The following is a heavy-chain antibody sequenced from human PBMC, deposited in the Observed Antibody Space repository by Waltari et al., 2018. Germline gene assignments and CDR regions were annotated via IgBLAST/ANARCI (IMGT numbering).Heavy chain of an antibody. J-gene: IGHJ4*02. CDR1: GISFEEYG. Sequence: EVQLVESGGDLVQPGGSLRMSCAISGISFEEYGMHWVRQAPGKRLECVSGISFSSGTVGYANSVKGLFTISRDNAKNSLYLQIDSLRPEDTAFYYCANGALGLFQLLSPLHYWGQGTLVTVSS. CDR3: ANGALGLFQLLSPLHY. D-gene: IGHD2-2*01. CDR2: ISFSSGTV. V-gene: IGHV3-9*01.